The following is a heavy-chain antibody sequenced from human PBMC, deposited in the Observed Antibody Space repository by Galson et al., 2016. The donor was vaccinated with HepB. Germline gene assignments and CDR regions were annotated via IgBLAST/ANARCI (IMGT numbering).Heavy chain of an antibody. CDR1: GFSFDDYA. V-gene: IGHV3-9*01. CDR2: ISWNSGSI. Sequence: SLRLSCAGSGFSFDDYAMHWVRQAPGKGLEWVSGISWNSGSIGYADSVKGRFTISRDHAKNSLYLQMDSLRGEDTGLYYCAKDKKRISSRGWRSNSGMDVWGQGTTVTVSS. CDR3: AKDKKRISSRGWRSNSGMDV. J-gene: IGHJ6*02. D-gene: IGHD3-10*01.